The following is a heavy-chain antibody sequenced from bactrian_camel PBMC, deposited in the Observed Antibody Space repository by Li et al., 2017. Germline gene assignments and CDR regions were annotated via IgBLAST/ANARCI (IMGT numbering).Heavy chain of an antibody. V-gene: IGHV3S36*01. CDR3: ATAWWYSPFNY. Sequence: VQLVESGGGSVQAGGSLRLSCAATGFPIENYGMMWVRQAPGKGLEWVSTINSAGGTTYYAESMKGRFTISRDNAKNTLYLQMNSLKPEDTAKYYCATAWWYSPFNYWGQGTQVTVS. CDR1: GFPIENYG. D-gene: IGHD1*01. CDR2: INSAGGTT. J-gene: IGHJ4*01.